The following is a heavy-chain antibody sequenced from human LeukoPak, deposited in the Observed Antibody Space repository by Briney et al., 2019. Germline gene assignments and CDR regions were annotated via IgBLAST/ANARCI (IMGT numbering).Heavy chain of an antibody. Sequence: SQTLSLTCTVSGGSISSGSYYWRWIRQPAGRGLEWIGRIYTSGSTYYHPTLKRRVTISVDTSKNQFSLKLSSVTTADTAVYYCAREKSRAAAAMIDYWGQGTLVTVSS. CDR3: AREKSRAAAAMIDY. D-gene: IGHD6-13*01. CDR2: IYTSGST. V-gene: IGHV4-61*02. J-gene: IGHJ4*02. CDR1: GGSISSGSYY.